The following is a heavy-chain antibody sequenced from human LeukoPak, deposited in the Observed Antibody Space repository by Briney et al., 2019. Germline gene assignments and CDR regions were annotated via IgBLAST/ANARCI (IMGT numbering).Heavy chain of an antibody. D-gene: IGHD1-1*01. J-gene: IGHJ5*02. CDR2: IDPSDSYT. CDR1: GSSFTSYW. V-gene: IGHV5-10-1*01. CDR3: ARGTISNWFDP. Sequence: GASLRISCKGAGSSFTSYWINWVRQMPGKGLEWMGRIDPSDSYTNYSPSFQGHVSISADKSISTAYLQWSSLKASDTAMYYCARGTISNWFDPWGQGTLVTVSS.